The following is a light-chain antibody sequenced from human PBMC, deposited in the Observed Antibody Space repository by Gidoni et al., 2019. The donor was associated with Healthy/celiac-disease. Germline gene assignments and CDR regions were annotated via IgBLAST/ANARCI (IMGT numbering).Light chain of an antibody. CDR2: AAS. CDR3: QQSYSTSAI. CDR1: QSISSY. V-gene: IGKV1-39*01. J-gene: IGKJ3*01. Sequence: DIQMTQSPSPLSASVGDRVTITCRASQSISSYLNWYQQKPGKAPKLLIYAASSLQSGVPSRFSGSGSGTDFTLTISSLQPEDFATYYCQQSYSTSAIFGPGTKVDIK.